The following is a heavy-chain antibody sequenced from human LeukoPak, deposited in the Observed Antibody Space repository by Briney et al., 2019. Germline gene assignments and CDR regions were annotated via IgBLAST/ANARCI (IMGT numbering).Heavy chain of an antibody. CDR1: GFTFGDHA. CDR3: PREHYDGSGPCD. J-gene: IGHJ4*02. V-gene: IGHV3-49*03. Sequence: PGGSLRLSCTVSGFTFGDHAMSWFRQAPGRGLESIGFIRSNTYGGTTEYAASLKGRSTISRDDSKSLPYLHVSTLKTEATAVYYCPREHYDGSGPCDWGQGPLVTVSS. CDR2: IRSNTYGGTT. D-gene: IGHD3-22*01.